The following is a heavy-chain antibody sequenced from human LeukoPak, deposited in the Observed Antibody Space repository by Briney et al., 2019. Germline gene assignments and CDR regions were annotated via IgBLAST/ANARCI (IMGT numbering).Heavy chain of an antibody. V-gene: IGHV1-69*05. D-gene: IGHD4-17*01. CDR3: AKTTMTCEEYSYFYMDG. CDR2: IIPIFGTA. CDR1: GGTFSSYA. J-gene: IGHJ6*03. Sequence: SVKVSCKASGGTFSSYAISWVRQAPGQGLEWMGGIIPIFGTANYAQKFQGRVTITTDESTSTAYMELSSLRSEDTAVYYCAKTTMTCEEYSYFYMDGWGRGTTVTVSS.